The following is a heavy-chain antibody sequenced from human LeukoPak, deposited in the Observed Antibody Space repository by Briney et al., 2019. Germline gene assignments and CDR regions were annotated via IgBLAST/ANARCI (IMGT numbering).Heavy chain of an antibody. V-gene: IGHV3-23*01. D-gene: IGHD2-2*01. CDR2: ISGSGGST. CDR3: AGQIVPAASQA. Sequence: SAISGSGGSTYYADSVKGRFTISRDNSKNTLYLQMNSLRAEDTAVYYCAGQIVPAASQAWGQGTLVTVSS. J-gene: IGHJ4*02.